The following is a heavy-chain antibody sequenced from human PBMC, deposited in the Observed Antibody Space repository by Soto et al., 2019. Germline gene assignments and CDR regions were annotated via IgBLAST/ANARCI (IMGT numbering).Heavy chain of an antibody. V-gene: IGHV4-34*01. CDR3: ARDKITGLFDY. CDR2: INHSGST. D-gene: IGHD2-8*02. J-gene: IGHJ4*02. Sequence: SETLSLTCAVYGASFSGYYWTWIRQPPGKGLEWIGEINHSGSTNYNPSLKSRVTISVDTYKNQFSLKLTSVTAADTAVYYCARDKITGLFDYWGQGTLVTVSS. CDR1: GASFSGYY.